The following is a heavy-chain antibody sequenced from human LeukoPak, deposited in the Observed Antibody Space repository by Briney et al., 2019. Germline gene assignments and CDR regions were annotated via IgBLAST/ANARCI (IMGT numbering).Heavy chain of an antibody. CDR2: IKQDGSEK. Sequence: GGSLRLSCAASGFTFSSYWMSWVRQAPGKGLEWVANIKQDGSEKYYVDSAKGRFTISRDNAKNSLYLQMNSLRAEDTAVYYCARDLVRYFDWQSGSHYFDYWGQGTLVTVSS. CDR3: ARDLVRYFDWQSGSHYFDY. D-gene: IGHD3-9*01. J-gene: IGHJ4*02. V-gene: IGHV3-7*01. CDR1: GFTFSSYW.